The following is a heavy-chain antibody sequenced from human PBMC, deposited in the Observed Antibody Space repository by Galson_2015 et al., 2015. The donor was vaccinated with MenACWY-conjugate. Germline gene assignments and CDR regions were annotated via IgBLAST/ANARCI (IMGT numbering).Heavy chain of an antibody. V-gene: IGHV3-7*03. J-gene: IGHJ6*02. Sequence: CAASGFTFRNYWMTWARQAPGKGLAWVASIKKDGSEKYYVDSVKGRFTISRDNAKNSMYLEMNSLRVEDTAVYSCARGHYGMDVWGQGTTVTASS. CDR3: ARGHYGMDV. CDR1: GFTFRNYW. CDR2: IKKDGSEK.